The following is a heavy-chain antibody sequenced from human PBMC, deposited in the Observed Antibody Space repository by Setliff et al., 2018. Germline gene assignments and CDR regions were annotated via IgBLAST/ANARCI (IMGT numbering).Heavy chain of an antibody. D-gene: IGHD2-21*02. J-gene: IGHJ3*02. Sequence: PGGSLRLSCAASGFSFGGHDMHWVRQAPGKGLEWVAFIRYDGTTESYADSVRGRFTISRDNSKNTLYLQLNSLRAEDTAVYYCARCTGGDCYLDAFDIWGQGTMVTVSS. CDR1: GFSFGGHD. CDR2: IRYDGTTE. V-gene: IGHV3-30*02. CDR3: ARCTGGDCYLDAFDI.